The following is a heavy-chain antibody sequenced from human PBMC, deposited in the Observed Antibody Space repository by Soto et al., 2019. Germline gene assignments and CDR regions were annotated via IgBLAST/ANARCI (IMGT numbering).Heavy chain of an antibody. V-gene: IGHV4-39*01. CDR3: AKLLKGTSPYYFDY. D-gene: IGHD2-2*01. CDR2: IYYSGSS. Sequence: SETLSLTCTVSGGSITSSSFYWGWIRQPPGKGLEWIGSIYYSGSSYYNPSLKSRVTISVDTSKNQFSLKLSSVTAADTAVYYCAKLLKGTSPYYFDYWGQGTLVTVSS. CDR1: GGSITSSSFY. J-gene: IGHJ4*02.